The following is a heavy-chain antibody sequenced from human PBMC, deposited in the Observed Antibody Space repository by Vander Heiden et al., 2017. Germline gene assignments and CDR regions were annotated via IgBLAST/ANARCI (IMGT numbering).Heavy chain of an antibody. CDR3: TSRGYSGYDSY. J-gene: IGHJ4*02. Sequence: EGKRGESGGGLVKPGGARRVSCAASGCTGSNAWMNWVRKAPGKGLEWVGHIKSKIDGGTTDYAAPVKGRFTISRDDSKNTLYLQVNSLKTEDTAVYYCTSRGYSGYDSYWGQGTLVTVSS. D-gene: IGHD5-12*01. V-gene: IGHV3-15*07. CDR1: GCTGSNAW. CDR2: IKSKIDGGTT.